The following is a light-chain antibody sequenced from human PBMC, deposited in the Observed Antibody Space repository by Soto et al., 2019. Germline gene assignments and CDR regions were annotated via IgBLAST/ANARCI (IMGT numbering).Light chain of an antibody. CDR3: QQYNNWPRT. V-gene: IGKV3-15*01. J-gene: IGKJ1*01. CDR2: GAS. Sequence: IVLTHSPAPLSLSPRERATLSCSGSQSVSSYLAWYQQKPGQAPRLLIFGASTRATGIPARFSGSGSGTEFTLTISSLQSEDFVVYYCQQYNNWPRTFGHGTKVDIK. CDR1: QSVSSY.